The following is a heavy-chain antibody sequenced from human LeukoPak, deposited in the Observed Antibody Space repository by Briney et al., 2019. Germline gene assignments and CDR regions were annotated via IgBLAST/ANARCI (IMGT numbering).Heavy chain of an antibody. D-gene: IGHD1-1*01. V-gene: IGHV5-51*01. CDR3: ARHGTFPLYGDYGY. Sequence: GESLKISCKGSGYSFPTYWISWVRQLPGKGLEWMGIIYPSDSDTKYSPSFQGQVTISADKSINTAYLQWSSLKASDTAIYYCARHGTFPLYGDYGYWGQGTLVTVSS. J-gene: IGHJ4*02. CDR1: GYSFPTYW. CDR2: IYPSDSDT.